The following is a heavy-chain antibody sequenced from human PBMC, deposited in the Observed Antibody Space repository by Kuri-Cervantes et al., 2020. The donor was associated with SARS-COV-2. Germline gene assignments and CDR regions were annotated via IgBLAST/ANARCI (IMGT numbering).Heavy chain of an antibody. D-gene: IGHD6-19*01. Sequence: GESLKISCAASGFTFSSYSMNWVRQAPGKGLEWVSSISSSSSYIYYADSVKGRFTISRDNAKNSLYLQMNSLRAEDTPVYYCARDRISSGWYVGYYFDYWGQGTLVTVSS. CDR1: GFTFSSYS. CDR2: ISSSSSYI. CDR3: ARDRISSGWYVGYYFDY. J-gene: IGHJ4*02. V-gene: IGHV3-21*01.